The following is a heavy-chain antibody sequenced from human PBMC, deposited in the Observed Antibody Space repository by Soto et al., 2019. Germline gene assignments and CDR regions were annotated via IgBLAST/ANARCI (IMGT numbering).Heavy chain of an antibody. V-gene: IGHV5-51*01. CDR2: IYPGDSDT. Sequence: GESLKISCKGSGYTFTNYWIVWVRQIPGKGLEWMGIIYPGDSDTRYSPSFQGQVTISADRSISTAYLQWSSLRASDTGMYYCARYPTLTDYFFHGMDVWGQGTTVTVSS. D-gene: IGHD4-17*01. J-gene: IGHJ6*02. CDR1: GYTFTNYW. CDR3: ARYPTLTDYFFHGMDV.